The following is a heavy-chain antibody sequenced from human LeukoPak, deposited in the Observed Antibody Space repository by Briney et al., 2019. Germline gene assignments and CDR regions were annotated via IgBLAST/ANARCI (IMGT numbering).Heavy chain of an antibody. D-gene: IGHD2-8*02. J-gene: IGHJ4*02. V-gene: IGHV3-30-3*01. CDR3: AGAGGVYYFEY. CDR1: GFTFSDNV. CDR2: ISDSGVNQ. Sequence: QPGGSLRLSCTASGFTFSDNVMHWVRQTPAKGLEWVAVISDSGVNQYYADSVKGRFTISRDNSKNTLYLQMNSLRPEDTAVYYCAGAGGVYYFEYWGQGTHVTVSS.